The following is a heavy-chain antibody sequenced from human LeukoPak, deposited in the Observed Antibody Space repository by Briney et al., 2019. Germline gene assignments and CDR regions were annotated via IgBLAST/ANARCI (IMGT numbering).Heavy chain of an antibody. V-gene: IGHV3-23*01. D-gene: IGHD2-2*01. CDR1: GFPFNNYA. CDR2: ITGGGTTT. J-gene: IGHJ4*02. Sequence: GGSLRLSCAASGFPFNNYAMSWVRQAPGKGLEWVSGITGGGTTTYYADSVQGRFTVSRDNSKNMLYLQMNSLSAEDTAVHHCAKVYCSSTNCSPRSDYWGQGTLVFVSS. CDR3: AKVYCSSTNCSPRSDY.